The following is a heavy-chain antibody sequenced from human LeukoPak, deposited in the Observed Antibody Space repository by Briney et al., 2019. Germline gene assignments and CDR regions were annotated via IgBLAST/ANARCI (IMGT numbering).Heavy chain of an antibody. Sequence: PGRSLRLSCAASGFTFSSYAMHWVRQAPGKGLEWVSAISGSGGSTYYADSVKGRFTISRDNSKNTLYLQMNSLRAEDTAVYYCAREAVAGGVFDYWGQGTLVTVSS. CDR1: GFTFSSYA. CDR2: ISGSGGST. CDR3: AREAVAGGVFDY. J-gene: IGHJ4*02. D-gene: IGHD6-19*01. V-gene: IGHV3-23*01.